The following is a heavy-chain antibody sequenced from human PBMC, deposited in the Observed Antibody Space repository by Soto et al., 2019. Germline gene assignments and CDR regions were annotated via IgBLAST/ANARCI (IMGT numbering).Heavy chain of an antibody. D-gene: IGHD2-15*01. CDR3: ATAKLLLPWLFDY. J-gene: IGHJ4*02. Sequence: GGSLRXSCAASGFTFRVTCMTWVRQAPGKGLEWVANMNPDGSEKNYADSVKGRFTISRDDSKNTLFLQMNSLRAEDTAVYYCATAKLLLPWLFDYWGQGTLVTVSS. CDR1: GFTFRVTC. CDR2: MNPDGSEK. V-gene: IGHV3-7*02.